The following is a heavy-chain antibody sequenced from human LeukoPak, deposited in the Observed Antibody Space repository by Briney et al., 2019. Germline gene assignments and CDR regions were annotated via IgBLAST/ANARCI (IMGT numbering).Heavy chain of an antibody. CDR1: GFTFSNYA. J-gene: IGHJ4*02. CDR3: ARVLQTLGGVSFDY. V-gene: IGHV3-48*01. CDR2: ISGSSSTI. D-gene: IGHD5/OR15-5a*01. Sequence: GGSLRLSCAASGFTFSNYAMNWVRQGPGTGLEWVSYISGSSSTIYYADSVKGRFTISRDNAKNSLYLQMNSLRAEDTAVYYCARVLQTLGGVSFDYWGQGTLVTASS.